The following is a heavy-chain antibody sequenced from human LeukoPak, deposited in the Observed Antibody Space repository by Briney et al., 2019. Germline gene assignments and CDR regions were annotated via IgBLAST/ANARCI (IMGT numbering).Heavy chain of an antibody. CDR3: ARLLSGWYLADY. D-gene: IGHD6-19*01. CDR2: IKTDGSEK. J-gene: IGHJ4*02. CDR1: GFTFSSYW. V-gene: IGHV3-7*01. Sequence: GGSLRLSCEASGFTFSSYWMSWVRQAPGKGLEWVANIKTDGSEKYYVDSVKGRFTLSRDNAKSSLYLQMNSLRAEDTAIYYCARLLSGWYLADYWGQGTLVTVSS.